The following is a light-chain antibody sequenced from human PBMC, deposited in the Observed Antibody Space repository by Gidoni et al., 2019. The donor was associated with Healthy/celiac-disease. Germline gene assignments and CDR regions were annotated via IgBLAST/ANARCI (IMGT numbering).Light chain of an antibody. CDR3: QQYNNWPSWT. J-gene: IGKJ1*01. CDR1: QSVSSN. V-gene: IGKV3-15*01. Sequence: EIVMKQSPATLSVSPGERATLSCRASQSVSSNLAWYQQKPGQAPRLLIYGASTRATGIPARFSGSGSGTEFTLTISSLQSEDFAVYYCQQYNNWPSWTFGQXTKVEIK. CDR2: GAS.